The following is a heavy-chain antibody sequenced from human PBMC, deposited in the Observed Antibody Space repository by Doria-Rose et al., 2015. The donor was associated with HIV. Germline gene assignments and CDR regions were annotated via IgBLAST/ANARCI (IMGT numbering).Heavy chain of an antibody. CDR2: ICSDDEG. D-gene: IGHD6-13*01. CDR3: ARIKSSRWYHKYYFDF. J-gene: IGHJ4*02. V-gene: IGHV2-26*01. CDR1: GVSLSSPGMG. Sequence: QITLKESGPVLVKPTETLTLTCTVSGVSLSSPGMGVSWIRQPPGKALEWLANICSDDEGSYKTSLMSRLTISMGLFKSRVVLTMTDMDPVDTATYYCARIKSSRWYHKYYFDFWGQGTLVIVSA.